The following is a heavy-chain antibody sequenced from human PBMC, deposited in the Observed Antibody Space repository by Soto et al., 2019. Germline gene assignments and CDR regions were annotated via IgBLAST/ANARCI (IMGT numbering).Heavy chain of an antibody. V-gene: IGHV3-23*01. CDR2: ISGSGGST. CDR3: AKDSGSWYDY. D-gene: IGHD6-13*01. CDR1: GFTFSSYA. J-gene: IGHJ4*02. Sequence: SRRLSGSTSGFTFSSYAMSWFRQAPGKGLEWVSAISGSGGSTYYADSVKGRFTISRDNSKKTLYLQMNSLRAEDTAVYYCAKDSGSWYDYWGQGTLVTVSS.